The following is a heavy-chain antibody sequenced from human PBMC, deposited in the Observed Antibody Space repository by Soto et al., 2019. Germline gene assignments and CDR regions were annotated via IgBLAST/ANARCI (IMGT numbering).Heavy chain of an antibody. J-gene: IGHJ5*02. CDR3: ARGGPGYSSRECWLDP. CDR1: GYSISSGYY. CDR2: IYHSGIT. Sequence: SETLSLTCAVSGYSISSGYYWGCIRQPPGKGLEWIGSIYHSGITYYNPSLKSRVTISVDTSKNQFSLKLSAVTAADTAVYYGARGGPGYSSRECWLDPWGQGTLVTVSS. V-gene: IGHV4-38-2*01. D-gene: IGHD6-13*01.